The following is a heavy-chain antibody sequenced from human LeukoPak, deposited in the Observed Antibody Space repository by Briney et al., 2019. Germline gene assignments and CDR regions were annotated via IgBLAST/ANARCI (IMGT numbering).Heavy chain of an antibody. Sequence: GGSLRLSCVASGFTLSNAWMSWVRQAPGKGLEWVGRVKSKTDGGAIDYAAPVKGRFTISGDDSKNTLYLQMNSLKTEDTAVYYCTTDVGRTYYDILTHFDYWGQGTLVTVSS. D-gene: IGHD3-9*01. CDR2: VKSKTDGGAI. CDR1: GFTLSNAW. CDR3: TTDVGRTYYDILTHFDY. V-gene: IGHV3-15*01. J-gene: IGHJ4*02.